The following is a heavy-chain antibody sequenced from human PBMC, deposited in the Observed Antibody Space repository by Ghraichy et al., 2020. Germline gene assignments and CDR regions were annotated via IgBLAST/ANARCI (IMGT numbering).Heavy chain of an antibody. J-gene: IGHJ4*02. Sequence: GGSLRLSCAASGFIFDNYTMHWVRQAPGRGLEWVALITWDGANPYYADSVTGRFTISRDNSKNSLYLEMSGLSDEDTALYYCVKEDTPGPLDYWGQGALVTVSS. CDR3: VKEDTPGPLDY. CDR1: GFIFDNYT. CDR2: ITWDGANP. V-gene: IGHV3-43*01. D-gene: IGHD5-18*01.